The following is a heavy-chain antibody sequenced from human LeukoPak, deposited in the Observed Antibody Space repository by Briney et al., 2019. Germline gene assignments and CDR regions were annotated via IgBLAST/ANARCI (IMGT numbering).Heavy chain of an antibody. Sequence: PGGSLRLSCAASRFTFSSYWMHWVRHAPGKGLVWVSRINTDGNTTTYADSVKGRFTTSRDNAKNTLYLQMNSLRAEDTAVYYCAGAASRVTSPDYWGQGTLVTVSS. CDR2: INTDGNTT. V-gene: IGHV3-74*01. J-gene: IGHJ4*02. CDR1: RFTFSSYW. D-gene: IGHD4-23*01. CDR3: AGAASRVTSPDY.